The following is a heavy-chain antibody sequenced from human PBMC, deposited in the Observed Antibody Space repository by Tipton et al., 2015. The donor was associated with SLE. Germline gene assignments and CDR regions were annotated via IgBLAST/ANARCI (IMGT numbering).Heavy chain of an antibody. CDR3: ARLESNWHFDV. V-gene: IGHV4-39*07. CDR1: GDSIAGFGYY. D-gene: IGHD2/OR15-2a*01. J-gene: IGHJ2*01. Sequence: TLSLTCAVSGDSIAGFGYYWGWIRQSPKGLEWIGSIFHSGTTFFNPSLKSRVTISINTSKNQFSLRLTSVTAADTAVYYCARLESNWHFDVWGRGTLVTVS. CDR2: IFHSGTT.